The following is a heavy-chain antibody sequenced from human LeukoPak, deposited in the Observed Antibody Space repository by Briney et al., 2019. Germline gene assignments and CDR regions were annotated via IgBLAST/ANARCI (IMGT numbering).Heavy chain of an antibody. CDR2: TYYRSKWYN. CDR1: GDSVSSNRAA. D-gene: IGHD3-3*01. CDR3: ARGQQAGRHYDFWSGYLIMDV. Sequence: SQTLSLTCDIYGDSVSSNRAAWNWIRQSPSRGLEWLGRTYYRSKWYNDYALSVKGRITITPDTSKNQFSLQLNSVTPEDTAVYYCARGQQAGRHYDFWSGYLIMDVWGQGTTVTVSS. J-gene: IGHJ6*02. V-gene: IGHV6-1*01.